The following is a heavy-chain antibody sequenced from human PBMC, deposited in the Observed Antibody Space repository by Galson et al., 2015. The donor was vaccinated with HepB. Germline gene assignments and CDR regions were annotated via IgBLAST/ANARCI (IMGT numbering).Heavy chain of an antibody. CDR1: GFTFSSYS. V-gene: IGHV3-74*01. Sequence: SLRLSCAASGFTFSSYSMNWVRQAPGKGLEWVSRINSDGSSTSYADSVKGRFTISRDNAKNTLYLQMNSLRAEDTAVYYCARDGPLEYYFDYWGQGTLVTVSS. J-gene: IGHJ4*02. D-gene: IGHD5-24*01. CDR3: ARDGPLEYYFDY. CDR2: INSDGSST.